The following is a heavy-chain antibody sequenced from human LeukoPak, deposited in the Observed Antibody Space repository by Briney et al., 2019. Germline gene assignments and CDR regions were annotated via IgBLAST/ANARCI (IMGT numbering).Heavy chain of an antibody. J-gene: IGHJ6*03. CDR1: GFTFSSYS. CDR3: AKDRIYSNYGYYMDV. V-gene: IGHV3-21*01. Sequence: GGSLRLSCAASGFTFSSYSMNWVRQAPGKGLEWVSSISSSSSYIYYADSVKGRFTISRDNAKNSLYLQMNSLRAEDTAVFYCAKDRIYSNYGYYMDVWGKGTTVTVSS. CDR2: ISSSSSYI. D-gene: IGHD4-11*01.